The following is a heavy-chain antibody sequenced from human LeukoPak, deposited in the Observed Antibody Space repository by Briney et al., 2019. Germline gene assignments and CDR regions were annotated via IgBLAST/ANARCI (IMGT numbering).Heavy chain of an antibody. V-gene: IGHV3-23*01. CDR3: AESSGSSQKGFDP. CDR2: ITGDGENT. CDR1: EFTFSTFT. J-gene: IGHJ5*02. Sequence: GGSLRLSCAASEFTFSTFTMSWVRQAPGKGLEWVASITGDGENTYSADSVKGRFSISRDNSKDMLFLQMSSLRVDDTAIYFCAESSGSSQKGFDPWGQGTLVTVSS. D-gene: IGHD3-10*01.